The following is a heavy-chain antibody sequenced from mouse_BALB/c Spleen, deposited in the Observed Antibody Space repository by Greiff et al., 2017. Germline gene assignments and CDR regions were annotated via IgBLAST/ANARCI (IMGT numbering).Heavy chain of an antibody. CDR1: GITFSSYG. D-gene: IGHD2-14*01. CDR2: ISSGGSYT. V-gene: IGHV5-6*02. CDR3: ARGYYRYDEGYFDY. Sequence: DVMLVESGGDLVKPGGSLKLSCAASGITFSSYGMSWVRQTPDKRLEWVATISSGGSYTYYPDSVKGRFTISRDNAKNTLYLQMSSLKSEDTAMYYCARGYYRYDEGYFDYWGQGTTLTVSS. J-gene: IGHJ2*01.